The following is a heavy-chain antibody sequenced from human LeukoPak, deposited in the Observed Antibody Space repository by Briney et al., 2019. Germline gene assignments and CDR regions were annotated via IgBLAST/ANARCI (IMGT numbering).Heavy chain of an antibody. Sequence: KPSETLSLTCAVSGGSISSTHWWNWVRQPPGKGLEWIGEIFHSGTTNYNPSLKSRVTISIDKSKNQFSLKLRSVTAADTAVYYCARDQWLLRGGDHDAFDIWGQGTMVTVSS. CDR2: IFHSGTT. J-gene: IGHJ3*02. D-gene: IGHD6-19*01. CDR1: GGSISSTHW. CDR3: ARDQWLLRGGDHDAFDI. V-gene: IGHV4-4*02.